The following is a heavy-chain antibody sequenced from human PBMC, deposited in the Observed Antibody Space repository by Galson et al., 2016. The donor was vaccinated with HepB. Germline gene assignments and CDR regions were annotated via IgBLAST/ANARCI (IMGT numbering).Heavy chain of an antibody. D-gene: IGHD2-2*02. V-gene: IGHV4-61*01. CDR3: ARDEGFYNGMDV. J-gene: IGHJ6*02. CDR1: SDPVTSGTYS. Sequence: SETLSLTCTVSSDPVTSGTYSWSWVRQSPGKGLDWIGYIHDSGNTNYNPAIKSRVTISRDTSKNQLLLELTSVTAADTAVYYCARDEGFYNGMDVWGQGTTVTVAS. CDR2: IHDSGNT.